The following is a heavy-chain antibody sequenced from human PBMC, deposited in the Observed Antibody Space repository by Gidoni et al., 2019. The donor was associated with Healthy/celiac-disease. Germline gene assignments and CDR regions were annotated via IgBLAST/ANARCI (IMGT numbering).Heavy chain of an antibody. CDR1: GFTFSDYY. CDR3: ARAPGYSYGYEGAFDI. J-gene: IGHJ3*02. D-gene: IGHD5-18*01. Sequence: QVQLVESGGGLVKPGGSLRLSCAAPGFTFSDYYMGWIRPAPGKGLEWVSYISSSSSYTNYADSVKGRFTISRDNAKNSLYLQMNSLRAEDTAVYYCARAPGYSYGYEGAFDIWGQGTMVTVSS. CDR2: ISSSSSYT. V-gene: IGHV3-11*05.